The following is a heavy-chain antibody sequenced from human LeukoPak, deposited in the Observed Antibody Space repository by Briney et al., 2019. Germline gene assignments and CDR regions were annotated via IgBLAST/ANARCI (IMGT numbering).Heavy chain of an antibody. Sequence: PGGSLRLSCAASGFTFSSYSMNWVRQAPGKGLEWVSSISSSSSYIYYADSVKGRFTISRDNAKNSLYLQMNSLRAEDTAVYYCARQTGTFCYFDYWGQGTLVTVSS. D-gene: IGHD1-7*01. CDR1: GFTFSSYS. J-gene: IGHJ4*02. CDR2: ISSSSSYI. V-gene: IGHV3-21*01. CDR3: ARQTGTFCYFDY.